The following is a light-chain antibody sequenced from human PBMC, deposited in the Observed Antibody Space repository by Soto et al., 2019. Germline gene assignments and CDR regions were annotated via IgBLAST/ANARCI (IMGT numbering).Light chain of an antibody. Sequence: QSALTQPASVSGSPGQSITISCTGTSSDVGGYNFVSWYQQHPGKAPKLMIYEVSSRPSGVSNRFSGSKSGDTASLTIFGLQAEDEADYYCSSYTSTSTLVFGTGTKLTVL. V-gene: IGLV2-14*01. CDR2: EVS. J-gene: IGLJ1*01. CDR1: SSDVGGYNF. CDR3: SSYTSTSTLV.